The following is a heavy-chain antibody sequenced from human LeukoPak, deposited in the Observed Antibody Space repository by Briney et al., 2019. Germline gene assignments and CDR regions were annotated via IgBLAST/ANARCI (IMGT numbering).Heavy chain of an antibody. CDR1: GYTFTSYD. CDR3: ARGLRRSRGYGD. D-gene: IGHD5-18*01. V-gene: IGHV1-8*01. J-gene: IGHJ4*02. Sequence: ASVKVSCKASGYTFTSYDINWVRQATGQGLEWMGWMNPNSGNTGYAQKFQGRVTMTRNTSMSTAYMELSSLRSEDTAVYYCARGLRRSRGYGDWGQGTLVTVSS. CDR2: MNPNSGNT.